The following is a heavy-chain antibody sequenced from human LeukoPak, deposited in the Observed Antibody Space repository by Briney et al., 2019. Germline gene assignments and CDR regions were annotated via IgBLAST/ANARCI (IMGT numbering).Heavy chain of an antibody. V-gene: IGHV3-30*02. Sequence: PGGSLRLSCAASGFTFSSYGMHWVRQAPGKGLGWVAFIRYDGSNKYYADSVKGRFTISRDNSKNTLYLQMNSLRAEDTAVYYCAKDRWLSGSYYDYWGQGTLVTVSS. CDR3: AKDRWLSGSYYDY. J-gene: IGHJ4*02. CDR2: IRYDGSNK. D-gene: IGHD1-26*01. CDR1: GFTFSSYG.